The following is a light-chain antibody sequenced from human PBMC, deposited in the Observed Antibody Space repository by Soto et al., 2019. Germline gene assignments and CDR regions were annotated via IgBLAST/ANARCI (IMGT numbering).Light chain of an antibody. CDR3: ATWDDSLNGPV. CDR1: SSNIGDNT. J-gene: IGLJ3*02. Sequence: QSVLTQPPSASGTPGQRVTISCSGSSSNIGDNTVNWYQQLPGTAPKLLIYGDSHRPSGIPDRVSGAKSGTSASLAIRGLQSEDEADYYCATWDDSLNGPVFGGGTKLTVL. CDR2: GDS. V-gene: IGLV1-44*01.